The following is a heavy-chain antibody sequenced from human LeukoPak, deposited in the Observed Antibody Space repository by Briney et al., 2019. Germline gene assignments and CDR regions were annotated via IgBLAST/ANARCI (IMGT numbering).Heavy chain of an antibody. V-gene: IGHV3-49*03. D-gene: IGHD1-1*01. CDR2: IRSKAYGETA. Sequence: GGSLRLSCTASGFTFGDYAMSWIRQAPGKGLEWVGFIRSKAYGETADYAASVEGRFTISRDDSKAIAYLQMNSLKTEDTAVYHCTRDRGAYNLYDYWGQGTLVTVSS. CDR3: TRDRGAYNLYDY. CDR1: GFTFGDYA. J-gene: IGHJ4*02.